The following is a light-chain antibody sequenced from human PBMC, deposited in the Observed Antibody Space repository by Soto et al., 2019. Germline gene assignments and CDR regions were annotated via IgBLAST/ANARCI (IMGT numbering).Light chain of an antibody. CDR3: QQANSFPIT. CDR1: QSVTTY. Sequence: DIQMTHSPSSLSASVGDSVTITCRASQSVTTYLAWYQRKPGNAPKLLIYGASSLQSGVPSRFSGSGSGTDFTLTISSLQPEDFATYYCQQANSFPITFGQGTRLEIK. V-gene: IGKV1-12*01. J-gene: IGKJ5*01. CDR2: GAS.